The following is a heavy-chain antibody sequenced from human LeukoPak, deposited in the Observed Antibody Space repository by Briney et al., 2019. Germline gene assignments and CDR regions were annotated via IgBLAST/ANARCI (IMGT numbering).Heavy chain of an antibody. Sequence: PSQTLSLTCTVSGGSISSGGYYWCWIRQHPGKGLEWIGYIYYSGSTYYNPSLKSRVTISVDTSKNQFSLKLSSVTAADTAVYYCARKGDSSSSINWFDPWGQGTPVTVSS. CDR3: ARKGDSSSSINWFDP. D-gene: IGHD6-6*01. CDR1: GGSISSGGYY. V-gene: IGHV4-31*03. CDR2: IYYSGST. J-gene: IGHJ5*02.